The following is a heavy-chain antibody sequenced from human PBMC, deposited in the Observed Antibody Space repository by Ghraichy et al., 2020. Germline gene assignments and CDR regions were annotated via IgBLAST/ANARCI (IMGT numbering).Heavy chain of an antibody. CDR3: ARVGVITPDAFDI. J-gene: IGHJ3*02. Sequence: GESLNISCAASGFTFSDYYMSWIRQAPGKGLEWVSYISSSGSPIYYADSVKGRFTVSRDNAKTSLYLQMNSLRAEDTAMYYCARVGVITPDAFDIWGQGTMVTVSS. CDR1: GFTFSDYY. D-gene: IGHD3-10*01. CDR2: ISSSGSPI. V-gene: IGHV3-11*04.